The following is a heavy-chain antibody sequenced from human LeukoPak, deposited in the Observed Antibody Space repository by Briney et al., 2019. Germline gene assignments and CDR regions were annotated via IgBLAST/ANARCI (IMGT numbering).Heavy chain of an antibody. D-gene: IGHD3-3*01. CDR3: VFFPGY. J-gene: IGHJ4*02. V-gene: IGHV4-39*07. CDR1: GGSISSSSYY. Sequence: SETLSLTCTVSGGSISSSSYYWGWIRQPPGKGLEWIGSFYHSGSTYYNPSLKSRVTISADTSKDQFSLKLSSVTAADTAVYYCVFFPGYWGQGTLVTVSS. CDR2: FYHSGST.